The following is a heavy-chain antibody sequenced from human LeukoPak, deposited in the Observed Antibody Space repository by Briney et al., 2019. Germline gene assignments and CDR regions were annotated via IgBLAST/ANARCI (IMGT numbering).Heavy chain of an antibody. J-gene: IGHJ6*03. V-gene: IGHV1-8*03. CDR1: GYTFTSYD. Sequence: GASVKVSCKASGYTFTSYDINWVRQATGQGLEWMGWMNPNSGNTGYAQKFQGRVTITRNTSISTAYMELSSLRSEDTAVYYCARERGGGGFGVVIKRSYYYMDVWGKGTTVTVSS. CDR3: ARERGGGGFGVVIKRSYYYMDV. D-gene: IGHD3-3*01. CDR2: MNPNSGNT.